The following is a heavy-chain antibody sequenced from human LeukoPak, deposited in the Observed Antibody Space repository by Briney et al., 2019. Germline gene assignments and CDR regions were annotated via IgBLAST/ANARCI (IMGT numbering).Heavy chain of an antibody. D-gene: IGHD3-3*01. CDR2: ISYDGSNK. CDR3: TTDNSYYDFWSGFDY. J-gene: IGHJ4*02. V-gene: IGHV3-30*03. Sequence: PGGSLRLSCAASGFTFNSYGMHWVRQAPGKGLEWVAVISYDGSNKYYADSVKGRFTFSRDNSKNTLYLQMNSLKTEDTAVYYCTTDNSYYDFWSGFDYWGQGTLVTVSS. CDR1: GFTFNSYG.